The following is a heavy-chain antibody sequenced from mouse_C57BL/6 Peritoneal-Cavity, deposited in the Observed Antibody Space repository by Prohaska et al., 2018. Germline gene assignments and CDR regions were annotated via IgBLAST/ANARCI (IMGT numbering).Heavy chain of an antibody. CDR2: INSDGSVI. D-gene: IGHD2-1*01. V-gene: IGHV11-2*01. Sequence: EVQLLETGGGLVQPGGSRGLSCEGSGFTFSGFWMSWVRQTPGKTLEWIGDINSDGSVINYAPSIKDRFTIFRDNDKSTLYLQMSIVRSEDTATYFCMRYGNYWYFDVWGTGTTVTVSS. CDR3: MRYGNYWYFDV. CDR1: GFTFSGFW. J-gene: IGHJ1*03.